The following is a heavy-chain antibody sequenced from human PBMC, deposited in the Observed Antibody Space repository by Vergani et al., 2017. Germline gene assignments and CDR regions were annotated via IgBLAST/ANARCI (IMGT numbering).Heavy chain of an antibody. D-gene: IGHD1-26*01. Sequence: EVQLVESGGGLVQPGGSLRLSCAASGFTFSSYEMNWVRQAPGKGLEWVSYISSSGSTIYYADSVKGRFTISRDNAKNSLYLQMNSLRAEDTAVYYCATLRIVRGPDDCWGQGTLVTVSS. CDR1: GFTFSSYE. V-gene: IGHV3-48*03. CDR3: ATLRIVRGPDDC. CDR2: ISSSGSTI. J-gene: IGHJ4*02.